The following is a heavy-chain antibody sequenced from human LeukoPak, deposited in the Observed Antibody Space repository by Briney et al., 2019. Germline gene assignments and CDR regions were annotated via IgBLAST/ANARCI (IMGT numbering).Heavy chain of an antibody. Sequence: GGSLRLSCAASGFTFSTYGMSWVPQAPGKGLEWVSAISNNGGYTYYAASVKGRFTISRDNSKNTLYLQMSSLRAEDTAVYYCAKDGGPNYDNSGYYSDDAFDIWGQGTMVTVSS. CDR2: ISNNGGYT. V-gene: IGHV3-23*01. CDR3: AKDGGPNYDNSGYYSDDAFDI. CDR1: GFTFSTYG. J-gene: IGHJ3*02. D-gene: IGHD3-22*01.